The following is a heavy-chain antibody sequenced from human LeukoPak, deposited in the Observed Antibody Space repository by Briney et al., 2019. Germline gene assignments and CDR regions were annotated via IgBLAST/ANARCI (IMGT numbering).Heavy chain of an antibody. CDR3: ARDPELRGYFDY. CDR2: ISYDGSNK. J-gene: IGHJ4*02. D-gene: IGHD1-14*01. V-gene: IGHV3-30-3*01. CDR1: GFTFSSYA. Sequence: GGSLRLSCAASGFTFSSYAMHWVRQAPGKGLEWVAVISYDGSNKYYADSVKGRFTISRDNSKNTLYLQMNSLRAEDTAVYYCARDPELRGYFDYWGQGTLVTVSS.